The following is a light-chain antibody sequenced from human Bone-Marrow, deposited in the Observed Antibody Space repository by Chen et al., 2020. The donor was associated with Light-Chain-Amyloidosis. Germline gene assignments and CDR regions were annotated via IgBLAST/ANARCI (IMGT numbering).Light chain of an antibody. V-gene: IGKV3-20*01. CDR3: QQYGTSPLT. Sequence: EIFLTQSPGTLSLSPGEGANLSCRASQTISSNYLTWYQQKFGQAPRLLIYGSSSRATGIPDRFTGSGSGTDFTLTINRLEPEDFAMYYCQQYGTSPLTFGGGIKVEIK. CDR1: QTISSNY. J-gene: IGKJ4*01. CDR2: GSS.